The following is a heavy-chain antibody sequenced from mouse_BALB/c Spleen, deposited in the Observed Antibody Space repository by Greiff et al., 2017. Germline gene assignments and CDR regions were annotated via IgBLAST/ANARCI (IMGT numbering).Heavy chain of an antibody. Sequence: QVQLQQSGAELVRPGASVTLSCKASGYTFTDYEMHWVKQTPVHGLEWIGAIDPETGGTAYNQKFKDKATLTADKSSSTAYMQLSSLTSEDSAVYYCARGGDYRYDAGAWFAYWGQGTLVTVSA. CDR2: IDPETGGT. CDR3: ARGGDYRYDAGAWFAY. CDR1: GYTFTDYE. D-gene: IGHD2-14*01. V-gene: IGHV1-15*01. J-gene: IGHJ3*01.